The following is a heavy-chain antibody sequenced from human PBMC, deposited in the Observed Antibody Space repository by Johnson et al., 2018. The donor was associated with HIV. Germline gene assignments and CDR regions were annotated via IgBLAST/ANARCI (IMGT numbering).Heavy chain of an antibody. V-gene: IGHV3-30*03. D-gene: IGHD1-26*01. CDR1: GFTFSSYG. CDR3: ARGHSGSYYYDAFDI. CDR2: ISYAGDT. J-gene: IGHJ3*02. Sequence: QMQLVESGGGVVQPGRSLRLSCAASGFTFSSYGMHWVRQAPGKGLEWAAVISYAGDTYYPGSVKGRFTISRDNAKNTLYLQMGSLRAEDMAVYYCARGHSGSYYYDAFDIWGQGTIVTVSS.